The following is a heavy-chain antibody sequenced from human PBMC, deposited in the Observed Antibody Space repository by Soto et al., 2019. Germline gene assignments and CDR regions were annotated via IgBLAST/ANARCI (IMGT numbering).Heavy chain of an antibody. CDR2: ISAYNGNT. Sequence: VASVKVSCKASGYTFTSYGISWVRQAPGQGLEWMGWISAYNGNTNYAQKLQGRVTMTTDTSTSTAYMELRSLRSDDTAVYYCARVKGNYYYDSTSHYGMDVWGQGTTVTVSS. J-gene: IGHJ6*02. CDR1: GYTFTSYG. V-gene: IGHV1-18*01. D-gene: IGHD3-22*01. CDR3: ARVKGNYYYDSTSHYGMDV.